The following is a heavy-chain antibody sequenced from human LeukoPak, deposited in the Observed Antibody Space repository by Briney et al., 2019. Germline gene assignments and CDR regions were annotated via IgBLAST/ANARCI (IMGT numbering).Heavy chain of an antibody. CDR3: ARGRDSILRVGWPRHYFDY. CDR2: MYYSGST. V-gene: IGHV4-59*11. D-gene: IGHD3-3*02. CDR1: GGSISSHY. Sequence: PSETLSLTCTVSGGSISSHYWSWIRQPPGKGLECVGYMYYSGSTNYNPSLKSRVTMSVDTSKTQFSLKLSSVTAADTAVYYCARGRDSILRVGWPRHYFDYWGQGTLVTVSS. J-gene: IGHJ4*02.